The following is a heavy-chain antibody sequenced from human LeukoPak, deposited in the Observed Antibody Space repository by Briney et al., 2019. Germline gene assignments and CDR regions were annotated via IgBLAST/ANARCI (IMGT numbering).Heavy chain of an antibody. CDR2: IYYSGST. V-gene: IGHV4-39*07. D-gene: IGHD3-22*01. Sequence: PSETLSLTCTVSGGSISSSSYYWGWIRQPPWKGLEWIGSIYYSGSTYYNPSLKSRVTISVDTSKNQFSLKLSSVTVADTAVYYCARGGYWSPATWFDPWGQGTLVTVSS. J-gene: IGHJ5*02. CDR3: ARGGYWSPATWFDP. CDR1: GGSISSSSYY.